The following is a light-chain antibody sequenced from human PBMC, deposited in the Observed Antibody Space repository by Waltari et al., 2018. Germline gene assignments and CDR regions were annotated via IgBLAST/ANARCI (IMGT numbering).Light chain of an antibody. V-gene: IGLV2-23*01. CDR2: QRT. Sequence: QSALTQPASMSASPGQSITISCTATNNDVGTYDLVSWYQQHPGRAPKPLIFQRTKRPSEFSGRFSGSKSADTASLTISGLQPEDEADYYCCSYAGTWLFGGGTKVTVL. J-gene: IGLJ3*02. CDR1: NNDVGTYDL. CDR3: CSYAGTWL.